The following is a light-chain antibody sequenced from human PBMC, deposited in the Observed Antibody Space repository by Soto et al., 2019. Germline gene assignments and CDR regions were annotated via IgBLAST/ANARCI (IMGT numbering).Light chain of an antibody. CDR1: QSVRNNS. V-gene: IGKV3-20*01. CDR3: QQYGYGVYT. J-gene: IGKJ2*01. CDR2: GSS. Sequence: EIVLTQSPGTLSLSPGERATLSCRASQSVRNNSLAWYQQQPGQAPSLLIFGSSSRAAGIPERFSGSGSGTDFTLTISRLDPEDFAAYFCQQYGYGVYTFGQGTKLEIK.